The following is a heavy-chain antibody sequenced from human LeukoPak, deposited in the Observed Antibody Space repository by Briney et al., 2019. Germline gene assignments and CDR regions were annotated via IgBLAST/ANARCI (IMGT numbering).Heavy chain of an antibody. CDR3: ASFYYDSSGSHFDY. CDR1: GGSISSYY. Sequence: SETLSLTCTVSGGSISSYYWSWIRQPPGKGLEWIGYIYHSGTTYYNPSLKSRVTISVDTSKNQFSLKLSSVTAADTAVYYCASFYYDSSGSHFDYWGQGTLVTVSS. D-gene: IGHD3-22*01. CDR2: IYHSGTT. J-gene: IGHJ4*02. V-gene: IGHV4-59*12.